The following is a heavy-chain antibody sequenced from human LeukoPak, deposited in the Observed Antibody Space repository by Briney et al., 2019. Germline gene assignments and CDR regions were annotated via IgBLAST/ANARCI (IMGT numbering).Heavy chain of an antibody. CDR2: ISSSSSYI. Sequence: GGSLRLSCAASGFTFSSYSMNWVRQAPGKGLEWVSSISSSSSYIYYADSVKGRFTISRDNAKNPLYLQMNSLRAEDTAVYYCARDGGHDVVVPAATKYYFDYWGQGTLVTVSS. CDR1: GFTFSSYS. CDR3: ARDGGHDVVVPAATKYYFDY. D-gene: IGHD2-2*01. V-gene: IGHV3-21*01. J-gene: IGHJ4*02.